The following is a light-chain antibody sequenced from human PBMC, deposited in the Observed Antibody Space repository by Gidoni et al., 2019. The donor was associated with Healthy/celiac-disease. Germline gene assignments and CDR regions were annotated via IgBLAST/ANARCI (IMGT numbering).Light chain of an antibody. J-gene: IGKJ1*01. CDR2: GAS. V-gene: IGKV3-20*01. CDR1: QSGSSSY. Sequence: EIVLTLSPGTLSLSPGERATLSCRASQSGSSSYLAWYQQKPGQAPRLLIYGASSRAPGIADRFSGSGSGTDFTLTISRLEPEDFAVYYCQQYGSSRTFXXXTKVEIK. CDR3: QQYGSSRT.